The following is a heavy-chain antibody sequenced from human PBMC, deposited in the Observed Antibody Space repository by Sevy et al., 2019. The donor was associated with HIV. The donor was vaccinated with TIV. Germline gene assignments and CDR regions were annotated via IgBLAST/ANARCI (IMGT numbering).Heavy chain of an antibody. V-gene: IGHV4-59*01. CDR3: ARSRAYPRDSDDGFAN. CDR2: FFHSGTT. D-gene: IGHD2-21*01. Sequence: SETLSLTCLVSDASITTNYWSWIRQAPGKGLEWIGYFFHSGTTNYNRSLKSRVTISGDTSKNEFSLRLTSVTAADTAVHYCARSRAYPRDSDDGFANWGQGTMVTVSS. CDR1: DASITTNY. J-gene: IGHJ3*02.